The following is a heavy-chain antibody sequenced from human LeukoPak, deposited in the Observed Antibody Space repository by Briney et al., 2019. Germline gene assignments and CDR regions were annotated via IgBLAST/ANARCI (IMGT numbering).Heavy chain of an antibody. CDR3: ARAAYYYDSSGYNAFDI. Sequence: GASVKVSCKASGGTFSSYAISWVRQAPGQGLEWMGGIIPIFGTANYAQKFQGRVTITADESTSTAYMELSSLRSEDTAVYYCARAAYYYDSSGYNAFDIWGQGTMVTASS. D-gene: IGHD3-22*01. J-gene: IGHJ3*02. V-gene: IGHV1-69*13. CDR1: GGTFSSYA. CDR2: IIPIFGTA.